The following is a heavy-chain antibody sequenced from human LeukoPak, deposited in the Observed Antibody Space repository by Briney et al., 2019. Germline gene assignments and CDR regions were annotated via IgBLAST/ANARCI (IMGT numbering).Heavy chain of an antibody. CDR3: AKGVGAYCGGDCSSDMDV. D-gene: IGHD2-21*01. Sequence: GGSLRLSCAASGFTFSSYAMSWVRQAPGKGLEWVSAISGSGGSTYYADSVKGRFTISRDNSKNTLYLQMNSLRAEDTAVYYCAKGVGAYCGGDCSSDMDVWGKGTTVTVSS. CDR1: GFTFSSYA. J-gene: IGHJ6*03. V-gene: IGHV3-23*01. CDR2: ISGSGGST.